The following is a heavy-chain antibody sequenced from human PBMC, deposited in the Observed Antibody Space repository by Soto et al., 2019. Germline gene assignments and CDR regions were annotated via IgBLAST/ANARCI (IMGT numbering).Heavy chain of an antibody. D-gene: IGHD2-8*01. CDR3: AREPQLVYAIGFEP. CDR1: GFTFSSYS. CDR2: ISSSSSYI. Sequence: EVQLVESGGGLVKPGGSLRLSCAASGFTFSSYSMNWVRQAPGKGLEWVSYISSSSSYIYYADSVKGRFTISIDTAKNSLYLQMNSLRAEDTAVYYCAREPQLVYAIGFEPWGQRTLVTVSS. V-gene: IGHV3-21*01. J-gene: IGHJ5*02.